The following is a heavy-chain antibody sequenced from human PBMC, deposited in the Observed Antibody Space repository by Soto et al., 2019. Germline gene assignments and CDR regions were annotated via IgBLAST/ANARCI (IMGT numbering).Heavy chain of an antibody. CDR3: AKKMSRLRGYDMNWLAP. CDR1: GFTFDDYA. J-gene: IGHJ5*02. D-gene: IGHD5-12*01. Sequence: ALRLSCAASGFTFDDYAMHWVRQAPGKGLEWVSGISWNSGSIGYADSVKGRFTISRDNAKNSLYLQMNSLRAEDTALYYCAKKMSRLRGYDMNWLAPCGQGPLVTVYS. CDR2: ISWNSGSI. V-gene: IGHV3-9*01.